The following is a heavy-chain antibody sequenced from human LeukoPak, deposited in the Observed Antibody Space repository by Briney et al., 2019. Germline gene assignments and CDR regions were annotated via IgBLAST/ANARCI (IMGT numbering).Heavy chain of an antibody. Sequence: GGSLRLSCAASGFTFSSYWMHWVRQAPGKGLVWVSRINSDGSSTSYADSVKSRFTISRDNAKNTLYLQMNSLRAEDTAVYYCARVILGTAGMDVWGQGTTVTVSS. J-gene: IGHJ6*02. V-gene: IGHV3-74*01. CDR2: INSDGSST. CDR1: GFTFSSYW. D-gene: IGHD1-1*01. CDR3: ARVILGTAGMDV.